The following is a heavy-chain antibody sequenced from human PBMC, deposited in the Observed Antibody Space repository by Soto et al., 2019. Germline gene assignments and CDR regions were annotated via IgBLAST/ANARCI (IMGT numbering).Heavy chain of an antibody. CDR3: AYAPDGRYAFDY. CDR2: ISGSGGGT. D-gene: IGHD1-26*01. V-gene: IGHV3-23*01. CDR1: GFTFSSYA. Sequence: GESLKISCAASGFTFSSYAVSWVRQAPGKGLEWVSAISGSGGGTYYADSVKGRFTISRDNSKNTLSLQMDSLRGEDTAIYYCAYAPDGRYAFDYWGQGALVTVSS. J-gene: IGHJ4*02.